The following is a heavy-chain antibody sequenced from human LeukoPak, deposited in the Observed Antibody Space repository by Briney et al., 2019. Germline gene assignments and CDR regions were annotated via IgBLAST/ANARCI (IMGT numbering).Heavy chain of an antibody. J-gene: IGHJ4*02. CDR1: GGSFSGYY. Sequence: SETLSLTCAAYGGSFSGYYWSWIRQPPGKGLEWIGEINHSGSTNYNPSLKSRVTISVDTSKNQFSLKLSSVTAADTAVYYCARGLRFLEPFDYWGQGTLVTVSS. CDR3: ARGLRFLEPFDY. CDR2: INHSGST. V-gene: IGHV4-34*01. D-gene: IGHD3-3*01.